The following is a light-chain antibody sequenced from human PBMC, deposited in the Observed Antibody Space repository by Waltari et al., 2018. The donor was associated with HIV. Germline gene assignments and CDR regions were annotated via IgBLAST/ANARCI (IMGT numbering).Light chain of an antibody. J-gene: IGLJ1*01. V-gene: IGLV2-23*01. CDR1: SSNVGSDDL. CDR3: CSCPRSGIRYV. Sequence: QSALTQPASVSGSPGQSITISCTGTSSNVGSDDLVTKRPSGVSNRFSGSKSGNTASLTISGLQAEDEADYYCCSCPRSGIRYVFGTGTKVTVL.